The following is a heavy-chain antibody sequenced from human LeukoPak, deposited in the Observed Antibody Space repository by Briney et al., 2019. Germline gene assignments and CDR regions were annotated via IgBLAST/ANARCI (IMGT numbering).Heavy chain of an antibody. CDR3: ARRDPASTGYLYYFDY. J-gene: IGHJ4*02. CDR2: IFHTGRT. Sequence: KPSETLSLTCTVSGGSISSSSYYWGWIRQPPGKGLEWIGSIFHTGRTNYNPSLKSRATISVDTSRRQFSLKLSAVTAADTAVYFCARRDPASTGYLYYFDYWGQGTLVTVSS. CDR1: GGSISSSSYY. V-gene: IGHV4-61*05. D-gene: IGHD3-22*01.